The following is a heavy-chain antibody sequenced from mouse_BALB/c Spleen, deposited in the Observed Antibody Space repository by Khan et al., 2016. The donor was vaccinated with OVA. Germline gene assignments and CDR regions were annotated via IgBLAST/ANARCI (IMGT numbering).Heavy chain of an antibody. J-gene: IGHJ2*01. CDR3: ATSYFYGYYFDY. V-gene: IGHV5-17*02. D-gene: IGHD1-1*01. Sequence: EVELVESGGGLVQPGGSRKLSCAASGFTFSTYGMHWVRQAPEKGLEWVAYISGDSSTVYYADTVKGRFPISRDNPKNTPFLQMTSLMSEDTARYYCATSYFYGYYFDYWGPGTTLTVAS. CDR1: GFTFSTYG. CDR2: ISGDSSTV.